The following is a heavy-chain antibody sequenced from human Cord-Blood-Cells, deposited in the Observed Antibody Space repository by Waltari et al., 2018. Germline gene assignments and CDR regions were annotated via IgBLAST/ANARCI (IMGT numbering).Heavy chain of an antibody. J-gene: IGHJ6*02. V-gene: IGHV4-34*01. CDR1: GGSFSGYY. Sequence: QVQLQQWGAGLLKPSETLSLTCAVYGGSFSGYYWSWIRQPPGKGLEWIGEINHSGSTNYNPSLKSRGTISVDTSKNQFSLKLSSVTAADTAVDYCARGRSGTIWFGESYGMDVWGQGTTVTVSS. CDR3: ARGRSGTIWFGESYGMDV. D-gene: IGHD3-10*01. CDR2: INHSGST.